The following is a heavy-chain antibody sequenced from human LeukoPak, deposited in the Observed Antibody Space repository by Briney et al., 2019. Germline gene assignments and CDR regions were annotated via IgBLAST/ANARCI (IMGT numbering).Heavy chain of an antibody. Sequence: GGSLRLSCAASGFTFSSYSMNWVRQAPGKGLEWVSSISRSSSYIYYADSVKGRFTTSRDNAKNSLYLQVNSLRAEDTAVYYCARVDSSGYYLVGACDIWGQGTMVTVSS. D-gene: IGHD3-22*01. J-gene: IGHJ3*02. CDR3: ARVDSSGYYLVGACDI. CDR1: GFTFSSYS. CDR2: ISRSSSYI. V-gene: IGHV3-21*01.